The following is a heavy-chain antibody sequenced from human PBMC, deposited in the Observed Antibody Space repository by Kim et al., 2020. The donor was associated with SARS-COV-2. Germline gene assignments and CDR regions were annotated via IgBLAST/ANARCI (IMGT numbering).Heavy chain of an antibody. CDR1: GFTFSSYG. Sequence: GGSLRLSCAASGFTFSSYGMHWVRQAPGKGLEWVAVISYDGSNKYYADSVKGRFTISRDNSKNTLYLQMNSLRAEDTAVYYCAKDLSPDYGDYYYYGMDVWGQGTTVTVSS. CDR3: AKDLSPDYGDYYYYGMDV. V-gene: IGHV3-30*18. J-gene: IGHJ6*02. CDR2: ISYDGSNK. D-gene: IGHD4-17*01.